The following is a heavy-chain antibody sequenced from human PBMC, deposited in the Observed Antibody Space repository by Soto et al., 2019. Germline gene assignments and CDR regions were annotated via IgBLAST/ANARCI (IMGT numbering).Heavy chain of an antibody. D-gene: IGHD6-19*01. CDR1: GLSITDSEMG. J-gene: IGHJ5*02. V-gene: IGHV2-26*01. CDR2: IDSSGEK. Sequence: QVTLKESGPVLVKPTETLTLRCTVSGLSITDSEMGVSWIRQPPGQPLEWLAHIDSSGEKSYRTFLKSRLAISKDTSKSQIVRTMTNMDPADTATYYCARRHLAVAVSPWFDPWGQGRPVTVSS. CDR3: ARRHLAVAVSPWFDP.